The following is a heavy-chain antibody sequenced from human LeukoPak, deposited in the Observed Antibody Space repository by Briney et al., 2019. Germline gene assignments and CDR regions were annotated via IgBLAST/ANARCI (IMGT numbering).Heavy chain of an antibody. D-gene: IGHD1-26*01. J-gene: IGHJ4*02. Sequence: SETLSLTCTVSGDPIRLYYRSWMRQPPGKALEWIGYIYYSGSTKYNPSLKSRATISVDTSKNQFSLKLSSVTAADTAVYYCASGSYYFDYWGQGTLVTVSS. CDR2: IYYSGST. CDR3: ASGSYYFDY. CDR1: GDPIRLYY. V-gene: IGHV4-59*08.